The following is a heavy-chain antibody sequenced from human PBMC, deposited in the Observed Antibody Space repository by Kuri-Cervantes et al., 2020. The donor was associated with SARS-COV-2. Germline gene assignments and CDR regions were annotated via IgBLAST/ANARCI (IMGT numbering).Heavy chain of an antibody. J-gene: IGHJ4*02. CDR1: GFTFSDYY. D-gene: IGHD2-2*02. CDR2: ISSSSSYT. V-gene: IGHV3-11*06. Sequence: GGSLRLSCAASGFTFSDYYMSWIRQAPGKGLEWVSYISSSSSYTNYADSVKGRFTISRDNAKNSLSLQLNSLRAEDTAVYYCARDLTPERYCSSTSCYTDYDFWSNYLVDYWGQGTLVTVSS. CDR3: ARDLTPERYCSSTSCYTDYDFWSNYLVDY.